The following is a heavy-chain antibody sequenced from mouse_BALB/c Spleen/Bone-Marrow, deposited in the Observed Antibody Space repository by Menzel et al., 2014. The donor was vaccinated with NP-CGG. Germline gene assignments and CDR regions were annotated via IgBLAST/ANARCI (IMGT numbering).Heavy chain of an antibody. CDR2: ISCYNGAT. Sequence: LVKTGASVKISCKASGYSFTGYYMHWVKQSHGKSLEWIGYISCYNGATYYNQKFKGKATSTVDTSSSTAYMQLNSLTSEDSAVYYCARAKDYDYDVHYWRQGTTLTVSS. D-gene: IGHD2-4*01. CDR1: GYSFTGYY. V-gene: IGHV1S34*01. CDR3: ARAKDYDYDVHY. J-gene: IGHJ2*01.